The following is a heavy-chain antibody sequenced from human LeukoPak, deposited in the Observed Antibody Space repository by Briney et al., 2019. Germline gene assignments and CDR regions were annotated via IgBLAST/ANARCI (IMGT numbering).Heavy chain of an antibody. CDR1: GYTFTSYD. V-gene: IGHV1-8*01. D-gene: IGHD3-22*01. CDR2: MNPNSGNA. CDR3: ARERSRYYDKRFDY. J-gene: IGHJ4*02. Sequence: ASVKVSCKASGYTFTSYDINWVRQATGQGLEWMGWMNPNSGNAGYAQKFQGRVTMTRNTSISTAYMELSSLRSEDTAVYYCARERSRYYDKRFDYWGQGTLVTVSS.